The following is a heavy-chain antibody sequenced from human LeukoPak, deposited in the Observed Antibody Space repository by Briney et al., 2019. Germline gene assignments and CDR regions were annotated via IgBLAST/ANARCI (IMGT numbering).Heavy chain of an antibody. J-gene: IGHJ3*02. CDR3: ARDPIPCGGHPPGDAFDI. D-gene: IGHD2-21*01. CDR2: ISYDGSNK. CDR1: GFTFSSYA. V-gene: IGHV3-30*04. Sequence: GGSLRLSCAASGFTFSSYAMHWVRQAPGKGLEWVAVISYDGSNKYYADSVKGRFTISRDSSKNTLYLQMNSLRAEDTAVYYCARDPIPCGGHPPGDAFDIWGQGTMVTVSS.